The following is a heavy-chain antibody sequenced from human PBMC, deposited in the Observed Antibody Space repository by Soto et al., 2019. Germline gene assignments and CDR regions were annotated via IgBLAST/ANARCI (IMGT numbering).Heavy chain of an antibody. CDR2: IHYNGNT. CDR3: AREGNLGRWLQPLDF. Sequence: SETMSLTCSVSGGNTSSYYWSWVRQPPGKGLEWIGNIHYNGNTKYSPSPKSRVTMSVDTSKNHFSLRLISVTAADTAIYFCAREGNLGRWLQPLDFWGQGTLVTVSS. V-gene: IGHV4-59*01. J-gene: IGHJ4*02. D-gene: IGHD5-12*01. CDR1: GGNTSSYY.